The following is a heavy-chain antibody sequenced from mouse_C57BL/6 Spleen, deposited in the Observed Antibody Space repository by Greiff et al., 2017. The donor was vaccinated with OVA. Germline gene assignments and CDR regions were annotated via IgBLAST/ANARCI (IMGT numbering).Heavy chain of an antibody. V-gene: IGHV2-9-1*01. Sequence: VHLVESGPGLVAPSQSLSITCTVSGFSLTSYAISWVRQPPGKGLEWLGVIWTGGGTNYNSALKSRLSISKDNSKSQVFLKMNSLQTDDTARYYCARYYYGSSYRYFDVWGTGTTVTVSS. CDR3: ARYYYGSSYRYFDV. J-gene: IGHJ1*03. CDR2: IWTGGGT. CDR1: GFSLTSYA. D-gene: IGHD1-1*01.